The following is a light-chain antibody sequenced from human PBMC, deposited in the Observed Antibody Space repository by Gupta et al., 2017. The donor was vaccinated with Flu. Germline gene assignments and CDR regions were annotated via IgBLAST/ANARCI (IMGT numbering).Light chain of an antibody. J-gene: IGKJ1*01. Sequence: DIHMTQSPSSLSASVGDRVTITCRASLSISTYLNCYQHKPGKAPKLLVFSASTLQSGVPSRFSGSGSGTEFTLTVISLQPEDFATYYCRQSDSAPLTFGQGTQVEIK. CDR3: RQSDSAPLT. CDR2: SAS. CDR1: LSISTY. V-gene: IGKV1-39*01.